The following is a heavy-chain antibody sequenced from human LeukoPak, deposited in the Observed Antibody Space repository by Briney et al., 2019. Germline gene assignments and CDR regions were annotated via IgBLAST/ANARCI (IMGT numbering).Heavy chain of an antibody. D-gene: IGHD2-2*01. CDR1: GLTFSSYG. V-gene: IGHV3-30*18. CDR2: ISYDGSNK. CDR3: AKDEDIVVVPAAMGYYYYAMDV. J-gene: IGHJ6*04. Sequence: GRSLRLSCAASGLTFSSYGMHWVRQAPGKGLEWVAVISYDGSNKYYADSVKGRFTISRDNSKNTLYLQMNSLRAEDTAVYYCAKDEDIVVVPAAMGYYYYAMDVWGKGTTVTVSS.